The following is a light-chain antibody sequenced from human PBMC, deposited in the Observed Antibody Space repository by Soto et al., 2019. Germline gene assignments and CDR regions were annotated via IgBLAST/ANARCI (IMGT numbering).Light chain of an antibody. CDR2: DDS. CDR3: QVWESGRGV. Sequence: SYALTQPPSVSVAPGQTARITCGGNNIGGKSVHWYQQKPGQAPVLVVYDDSDRPSGIPERFSGSNSVNTATLTISRVAAGDEADYYCQVWESGRGVFGTGTKVT. CDR1: NIGGKS. J-gene: IGLJ1*01. V-gene: IGLV3-21*02.